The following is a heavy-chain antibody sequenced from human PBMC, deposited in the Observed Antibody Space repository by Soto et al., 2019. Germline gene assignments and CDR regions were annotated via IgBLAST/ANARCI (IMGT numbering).Heavy chain of an antibody. Sequence: EVQLVESGGGLVQPGRSLRLSCAAFGFTFDDYAMHWVRQAPGKGLEWVSGISWNSGSIGYADSVKGRFTISRDNAKNSLYLQMNSLRAEDTALYYCATGTELLPGDYWGQGTLVTVSS. V-gene: IGHV3-9*01. CDR3: ATGTELLPGDY. CDR1: GFTFDDYA. J-gene: IGHJ4*02. D-gene: IGHD1-26*01. CDR2: ISWNSGSI.